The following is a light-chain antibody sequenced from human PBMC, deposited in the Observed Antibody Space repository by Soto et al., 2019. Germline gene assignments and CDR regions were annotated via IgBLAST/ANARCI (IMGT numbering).Light chain of an antibody. CDR3: QQSYSSPWT. V-gene: IGKV1-39*01. CDR2: AAS. Sequence: DIQMTQSPSSLSASVGERVTITCRASQSIDKYLNWYQHKPGKAPYLLIYAASHLRSGVPTTFSGSGTGTSFTLTISSLQYEDLATYYCQQSYSSPWTFGRGTKVELK. CDR1: QSIDKY. J-gene: IGKJ1*01.